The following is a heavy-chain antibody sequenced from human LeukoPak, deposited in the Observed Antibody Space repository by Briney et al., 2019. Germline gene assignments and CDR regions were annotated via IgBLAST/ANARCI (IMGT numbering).Heavy chain of an antibody. CDR3: ARQREVVTAISYYYYMDV. V-gene: IGHV4-34*01. Sequence: SETLSLTCAVYGGSFSGYYWSWIRQPPGKGLEWIGEINHSGSTNYNPSLKSRVTISVDTSKNQFSLKLSSVTAADTAVYYCARQREVVTAISYYYYMDVWGKGTTVTISS. J-gene: IGHJ6*03. D-gene: IGHD2-21*02. CDR1: GGSFSGYY. CDR2: INHSGST.